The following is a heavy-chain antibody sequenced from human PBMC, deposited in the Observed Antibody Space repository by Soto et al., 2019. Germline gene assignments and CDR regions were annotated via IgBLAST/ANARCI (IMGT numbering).Heavy chain of an antibody. CDR1: GFTFSSYA. J-gene: IGHJ6*02. V-gene: IGHV3-23*01. CDR2: ISGSGGST. CDR3: AKIGGSGYCSSTSCYKYYYYYGMDV. D-gene: IGHD2-2*02. Sequence: GGSLRLSCAASGFTFSSYAMSWVRQAPGKGLEWASAISGSGGSTYYADSVKGRFTISRDNSKNTLYLQMNSLRAEDTAVYYCAKIGGSGYCSSTSCYKYYYYYGMDVWGQGTTVTVSS.